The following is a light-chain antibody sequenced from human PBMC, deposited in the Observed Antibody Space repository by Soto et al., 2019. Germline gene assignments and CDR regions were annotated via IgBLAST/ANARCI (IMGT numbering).Light chain of an antibody. CDR3: QQYNNWPGT. CDR2: RAS. Sequence: ILMTQSPATLSLSPGGRATLSCRASQSVSSNLAWYQQKPGQAPRLLIQRASTRATGIPARFSGSGSGTEFTLTISRLQSEDFAVYFCQQYNNWPGTFGQGTKVEIK. V-gene: IGKV3-15*01. J-gene: IGKJ1*01. CDR1: QSVSSN.